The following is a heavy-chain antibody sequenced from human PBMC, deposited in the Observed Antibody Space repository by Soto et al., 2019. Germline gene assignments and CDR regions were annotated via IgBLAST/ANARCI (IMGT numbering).Heavy chain of an antibody. CDR2: VYYSGVT. D-gene: IGHD3-22*01. J-gene: IGHJ4*02. CDR3: ARDPGYHDTSGYYQAPFDY. CDR1: GDSVSSARYY. Sequence: PSETLCHSCSVSGDSVSSARYYWSWILQPPGKLLEWIGYVYYSGVTNYNPSLKSRVTISIDPSKNLVSLKLSSVTAADTAVYYCARDPGYHDTSGYYQAPFDYWGQGALVTVS. V-gene: IGHV4-61*01.